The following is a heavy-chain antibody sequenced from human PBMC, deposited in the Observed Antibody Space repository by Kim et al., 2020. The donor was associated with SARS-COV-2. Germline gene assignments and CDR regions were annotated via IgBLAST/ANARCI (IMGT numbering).Heavy chain of an antibody. CDR1: GFIFSSYA. CDR3: AKQRSSISSSGVNY. CDR2: ITGSDGST. J-gene: IGHJ4*02. D-gene: IGHD2-2*01. Sequence: GGSLRLSCAASGFIFSSYAMSWVRQAPGKGLEWISGITGSDGSTYHADSVKGRFTISRDNSKNTLHLQMNSLRAEDTAVYYCAKQRSSISSSGVNYWGQGTLVTVSS. V-gene: IGHV3-23*01.